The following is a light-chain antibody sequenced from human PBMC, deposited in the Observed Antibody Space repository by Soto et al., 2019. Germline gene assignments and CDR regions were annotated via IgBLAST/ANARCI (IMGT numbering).Light chain of an antibody. Sequence: VVMPQSPLALPFTLAQPPSISCSSTQSLVHSDGIAYFSWFKQRXGRSPRXLSYKVSNRDSGVPARFSGSGSGTDFALKISRVEAEDVGVYYCMQGTHWPITFGQGTRLEIK. CDR3: MQGTHWPIT. CDR1: QSLVHSDGIAY. V-gene: IGKV2-30*02. CDR2: KVS. J-gene: IGKJ5*01.